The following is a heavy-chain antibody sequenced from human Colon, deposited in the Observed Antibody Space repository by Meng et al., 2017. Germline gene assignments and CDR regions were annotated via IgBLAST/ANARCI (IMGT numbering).Heavy chain of an antibody. CDR3: ARADCTAGICYQFDN. J-gene: IGHJ4*02. D-gene: IGHD2-8*02. CDR1: GLSIGTTGDY. V-gene: IGHV4-31*03. CDR2: IFYTGSA. Sequence: QGTTQWSGPGLVNPFRPLSPTGNVAGLSIGTTGDYWTWIRQRPGKGLEWIGKIFYTGSAHYNPSLKTRAAMSVDRSKNQFSLKLNSVTAADTAVYYCARADCTAGICYQFDNWGQGTLVTVSS.